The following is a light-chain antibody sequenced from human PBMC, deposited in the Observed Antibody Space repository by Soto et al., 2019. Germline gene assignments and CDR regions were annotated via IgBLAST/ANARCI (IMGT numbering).Light chain of an antibody. CDR3: QQYYSYPST. CDR1: QGISSY. J-gene: IGKJ1*01. CDR2: AAS. V-gene: IGKV1-8*01. Sequence: AIRMTQSPSSFSASTGDRVTITCRASQGISSYLAWYQQKPGKAPKLLIYAASTLQSEVPSRFSGSGSGTYLTLTISCLQSEDFATYYFQQYYSYPSTFGQGTKVEIK.